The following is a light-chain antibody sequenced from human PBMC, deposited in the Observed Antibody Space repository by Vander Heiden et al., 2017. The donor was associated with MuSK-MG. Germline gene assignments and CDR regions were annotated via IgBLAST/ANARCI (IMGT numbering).Light chain of an antibody. J-gene: IGKJ1*01. V-gene: IGKV3-20*01. Sequence: ELVLTQSPVTLSLSPGERAALSCRASHSVSGNFLAWYQQNPGQAPRLLIYAGSSRATGIPDRFRGSGSGTDFTLTISRLEPEDIAVYYCQHYGTSPMTFGRGTRVE. CDR1: HSVSGNF. CDR3: QHYGTSPMT. CDR2: AGS.